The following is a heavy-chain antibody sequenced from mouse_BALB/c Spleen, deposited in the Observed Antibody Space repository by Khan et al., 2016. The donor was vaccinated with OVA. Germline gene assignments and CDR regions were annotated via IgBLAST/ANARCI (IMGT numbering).Heavy chain of an antibody. CDR2: IYPGNGYT. J-gene: IGHJ2*01. CDR1: GSTFTRYG. Sequence: VQLQQSGAELGRPGSSVKLSCKTSGSTFTRYGIKWVKQRPGQGLEWIGYIYPGNGYTEYNERFQGKAILTSDTSSSPAYMQLRSLTSEDSAMYFCTTAYYRYYFDYWGQGTILTVSS. V-gene: IGHV1S134*01. CDR3: TTAYYRYYFDY. D-gene: IGHD2-14*01.